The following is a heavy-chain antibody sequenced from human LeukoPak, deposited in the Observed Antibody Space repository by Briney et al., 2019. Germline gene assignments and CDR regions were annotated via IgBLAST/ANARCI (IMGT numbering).Heavy chain of an antibody. CDR1: GFIFSQYS. CDR3: ARDAGNSGYGCDL. D-gene: IGHD5-12*01. CDR2: IRSSSET. J-gene: IGHJ5*02. Sequence: GGSLRLSCAASGFIFSQYSMNWVRQAPGKGLEWVSHIRSSSETFYADSVKGRFTISRDNARNSLYLQMNNLSGEDTAIYYCARDAGNSGYGCDLWGQGTLVTVSS. V-gene: IGHV3-48*01.